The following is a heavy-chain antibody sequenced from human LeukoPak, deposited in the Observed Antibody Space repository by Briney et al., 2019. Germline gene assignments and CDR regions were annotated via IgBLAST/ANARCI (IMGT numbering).Heavy chain of an antibody. Sequence: GESLKISCKGSGYSFTNYWIGWVRQMPEKGLEWRGIIYPGDPDTRYSPSFQGQVTISADKSIITAYLQWTSLKASDTAMYYCARLRPQDAFDIWGQGTMVTVSS. J-gene: IGHJ3*02. CDR2: IYPGDPDT. V-gene: IGHV5-51*01. CDR1: GYSFTNYW. CDR3: ARLRPQDAFDI.